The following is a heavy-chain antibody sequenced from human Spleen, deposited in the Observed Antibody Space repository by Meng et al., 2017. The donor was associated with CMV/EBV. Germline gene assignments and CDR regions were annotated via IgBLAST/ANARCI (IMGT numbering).Heavy chain of an antibody. J-gene: IGHJ4*02. CDR3: ARDPEFSSFDY. V-gene: IGHV3-7*01. D-gene: IGHD6-6*01. Sequence: GESLKISCAASGFSFGSYWMTWVRQVSGKGLEFVANIKEDGSSTNYLDSVKGRFTISGDNAKASLYLQMNSLRPEDTAVYYCARDPEFSSFDYWGQGTLVTVSS. CDR2: IKEDGSST. CDR1: GFSFGSYW.